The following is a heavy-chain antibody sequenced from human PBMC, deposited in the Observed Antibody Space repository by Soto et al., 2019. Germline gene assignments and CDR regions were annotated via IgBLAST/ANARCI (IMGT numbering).Heavy chain of an antibody. Sequence: SETLCLTCTVSVDSMSSTDSVSCIRQPPGKGLEWLGYIYHTGSTYYTPSLRSRVTISVDRSKNQFSLRLTSVTAADTAVYYCARIFLPDNWFDPWGQGALVTVSS. D-gene: IGHD3-3*01. V-gene: IGHV4-30-2*01. CDR1: VDSMSSTDS. J-gene: IGHJ5*02. CDR2: IYHTGST. CDR3: ARIFLPDNWFDP.